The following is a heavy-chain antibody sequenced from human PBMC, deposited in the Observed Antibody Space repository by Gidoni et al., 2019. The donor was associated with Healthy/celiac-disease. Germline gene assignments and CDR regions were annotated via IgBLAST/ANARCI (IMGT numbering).Heavy chain of an antibody. D-gene: IGHD1-7*01. J-gene: IGHJ5*02. Sequence: QVQLVQSGAEVKKPGSSVKVSCKASGGTFSSYAISWVRQAPGQGLEWMGRIIPILGIANYAQKFQGRVTITVDKSTSTAYMELSSLRSEDTAVYYCAREDNWNYRDWFDPWGQGTLVTVSS. CDR3: AREDNWNYRDWFDP. CDR1: GGTFSSYA. CDR2: IIPILGIA. V-gene: IGHV1-69*04.